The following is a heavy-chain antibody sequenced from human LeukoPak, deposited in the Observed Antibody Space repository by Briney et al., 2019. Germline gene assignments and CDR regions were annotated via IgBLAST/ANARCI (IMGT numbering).Heavy chain of an antibody. D-gene: IGHD3-22*01. J-gene: IGHJ4*02. Sequence: GGSLRLSCAASGFTFSSHGMHWVRQAPGKGLEWVAFIRYDGSNKYYADSVKGRFTISRDNSKNTLYLQMNSLRAEDTAVYYCAKDAPYYYDSSGYGVYWGQGTLVTVSS. CDR3: AKDAPYYYDSSGYGVY. CDR2: IRYDGSNK. V-gene: IGHV3-30*02. CDR1: GFTFSSHG.